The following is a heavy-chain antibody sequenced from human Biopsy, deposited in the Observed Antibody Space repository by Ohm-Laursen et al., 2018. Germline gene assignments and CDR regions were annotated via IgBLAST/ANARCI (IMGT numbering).Heavy chain of an antibody. CDR1: GEPFNGYY. Sequence: GTLSLTCVVYGEPFNGYYWSWIRQTPGKGLEWIGEINHSGRTNYNPSLKSRVTISVDTSKNQFSLKVRSVTAADTAVYYCVRGVDYYDPYHYYALDVWGQGTTVTVSS. J-gene: IGHJ6*02. D-gene: IGHD3-22*01. CDR3: VRGVDYYDPYHYYALDV. V-gene: IGHV4-34*01. CDR2: INHSGRT.